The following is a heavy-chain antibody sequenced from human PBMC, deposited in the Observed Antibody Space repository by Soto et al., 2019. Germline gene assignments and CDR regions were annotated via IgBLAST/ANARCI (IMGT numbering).Heavy chain of an antibody. CDR3: ARAVTWGLDV. Sequence: EVQLVESGGGLVQPGGSLRLSCAASGFTFSLYSMGWVRQAPGKGLGWVSYISRSSTGIHYADSVKGRFTISRDDATNSMHLQMNSLRDGDTAVYYCARAVTWGLDVWGQGTTVSISS. CDR1: GFTFSLYS. J-gene: IGHJ6*02. D-gene: IGHD3-10*01. CDR2: ISRSSTGI. V-gene: IGHV3-48*02.